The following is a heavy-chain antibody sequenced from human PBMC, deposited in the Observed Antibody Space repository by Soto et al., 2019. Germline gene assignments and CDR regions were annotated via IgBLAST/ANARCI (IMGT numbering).Heavy chain of an antibody. CDR3: ARGRNFWSGYYPRPLFDY. CDR1: GGSISSGGYY. J-gene: IGHJ4*02. Sequence: SETLSLTCTVSGGSISSGGYYWSWIRQHPGKGLEWIGYIYYSGSTYYNPSLKSRVTISVDTSKNQFSLKLSSVTAADTAVDYCARGRNFWSGYYPRPLFDYWGQGTLVTVSS. D-gene: IGHD3-3*01. CDR2: IYYSGST. V-gene: IGHV4-31*03.